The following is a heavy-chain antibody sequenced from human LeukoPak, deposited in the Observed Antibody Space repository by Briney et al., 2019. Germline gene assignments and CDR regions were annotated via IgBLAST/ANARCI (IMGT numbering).Heavy chain of an antibody. CDR3: AKEFIDSITIFGVAFPNPPDY. CDR2: IRYDGSNK. V-gene: IGHV3-30*02. J-gene: IGHJ4*02. CDR1: GFTFSSYG. Sequence: PGGSLRLSCAASGFTFSSYGMHWVRQAPGKGLEWVAFIRYDGSNKYYADSVKGRFTISRDNSKNTLYLQMNSLRAEDTAVYYCAKEFIDSITIFGVAFPNPPDYWGQGTLVTVSS. D-gene: IGHD3-3*01.